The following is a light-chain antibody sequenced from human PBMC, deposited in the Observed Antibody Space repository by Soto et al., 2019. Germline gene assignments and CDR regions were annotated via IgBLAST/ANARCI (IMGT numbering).Light chain of an antibody. J-gene: IGLJ2*01. CDR2: DDS. Sequence: SYELTQPPSVSVAPGQTARITCGGSDIGSESVHWYQQKPGQAPVLVVYDDSDRPSGIPERLSGSNSGDTATLTISRVEVGDEADYHCQVWDRSGDLPNVVFGGGTKRTVL. CDR1: DIGSES. V-gene: IGLV3-21*02. CDR3: QVWDRSGDLPNVV.